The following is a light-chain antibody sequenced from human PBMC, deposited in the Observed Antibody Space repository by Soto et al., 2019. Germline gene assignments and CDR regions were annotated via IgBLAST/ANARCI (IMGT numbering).Light chain of an antibody. J-gene: IGKJ1*01. CDR3: HQYGRSPEWDPWT. V-gene: IGKV3-20*01. CDR1: QSVSSSH. CDR2: GAS. Sequence: EVVLTQSPGTLSLSPGARATLSCRASQSVSSSHLAWYQQKPGQAPRLLIYGASNRATGVPGRFSGSGSGTDFSLSSSRLEPEDFAVYYCHQYGRSPEWDPWTVGQGTKVEIK.